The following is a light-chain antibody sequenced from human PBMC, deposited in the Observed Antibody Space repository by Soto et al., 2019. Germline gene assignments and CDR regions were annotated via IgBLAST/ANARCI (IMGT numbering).Light chain of an antibody. CDR2: GNS. J-gene: IGLJ3*02. CDR3: QSYDNSLSGSWV. V-gene: IGLV1-40*01. Sequence: QSVLTQPPSVSGAPGQRVTISCTGSSSNIGAGFDVHWYHQIAGTAPKLLIYGNSNRPSGVPDRFSGSKSGTSASLAINGLQAEDEAQDYCQSYDNSLSGSWVFGGGTKLTVL. CDR1: SSNIGAGFD.